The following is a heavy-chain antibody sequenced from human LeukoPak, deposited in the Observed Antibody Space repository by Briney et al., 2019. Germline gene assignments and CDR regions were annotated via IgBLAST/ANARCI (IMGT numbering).Heavy chain of an antibody. CDR2: IYTSGTT. V-gene: IGHV4-4*07. CDR3: ARVSDYYGSGSENWFDP. D-gene: IGHD3-10*01. J-gene: IGHJ5*02. CDR1: GGSISSYY. Sequence: SETLSLTCTVSGGSISSYYWSWIRQSAGKGLEWVGLIYTSGTTNYNPSLKSRVTMSVDTSKNQFSLKLSSVTAADTAVYYCARVSDYYGSGSENWFDPWGQGTLVTVSS.